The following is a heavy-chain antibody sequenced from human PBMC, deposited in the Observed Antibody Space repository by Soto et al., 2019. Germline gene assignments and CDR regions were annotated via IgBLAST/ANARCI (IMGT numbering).Heavy chain of an antibody. CDR2: MNPNSGNT. D-gene: IGHD3-10*01. J-gene: IGHJ6*02. V-gene: IGHV1-8*01. CDR3: ARGAELLLWFGEFVGNYYYGMDV. CDR1: GYTFTSYD. Sequence: QVQLVQSGAEVKKPGASVKVSCKASGYTFTSYDINWVRQATGQGLEWMGWMNPNSGNTGYAQKFQGRVTMTRNTSISTAYMELSSLRSEDTAVYYCARGAELLLWFGEFVGNYYYGMDVWGQGTTVTVSS.